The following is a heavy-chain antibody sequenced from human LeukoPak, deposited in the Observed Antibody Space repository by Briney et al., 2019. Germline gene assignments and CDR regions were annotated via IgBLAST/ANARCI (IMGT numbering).Heavy chain of an antibody. CDR3: ARDYSSSSYWHYGMDV. CDR2: IYYSGST. V-gene: IGHV4-59*01. Sequence: SETLSLTCTVSRGSISTYYWSWIRQPPGKGLEWIGYIYYSGSTNYNPSLKSRVTISVDTSKNQFSLKLSSVTAADTAVYYCARDYSSSSYWHYGMDVRGQGTTVTVSS. D-gene: IGHD6-6*01. CDR1: RGSISTYY. J-gene: IGHJ6*02.